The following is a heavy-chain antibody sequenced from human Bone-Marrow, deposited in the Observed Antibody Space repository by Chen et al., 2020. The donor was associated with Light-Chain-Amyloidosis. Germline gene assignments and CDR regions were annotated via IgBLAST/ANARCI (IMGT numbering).Heavy chain of an antibody. CDR1: GYTFPNYW. CDR3: ARRRDGYNFDY. V-gene: IGHV5-51*01. CDR2: IYPDDSDA. Sequence: EVQLEQSGPEVIKPGESLKISCQGSGYTFPNYWIVWVRQMPGKGLEWMGVIYPDDSDARYSPSFEGQVTISADKSITTAYLQWRSLKASDTTMYYCARRRDGYNFDYWGQGTLVTVSS. D-gene: IGHD5-12*01. J-gene: IGHJ4*02.